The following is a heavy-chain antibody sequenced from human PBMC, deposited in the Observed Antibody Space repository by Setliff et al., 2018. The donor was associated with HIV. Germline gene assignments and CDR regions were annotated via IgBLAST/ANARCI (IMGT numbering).Heavy chain of an antibody. D-gene: IGHD3-10*01. Sequence: KPSETLSLTCTVSGGSISSSTYYWGWIRQPPGKGLEWIGNIHFSGSTNYNPSLKSRVTISVDTSKNQFSLKLNSVTAADTAVYYCARIIMPRGGAFDIWGQGTMVTVSS. CDR3: ARIIMPRGGAFDI. V-gene: IGHV4-39*07. J-gene: IGHJ3*02. CDR1: GGSISSSTYY. CDR2: IHFSGST.